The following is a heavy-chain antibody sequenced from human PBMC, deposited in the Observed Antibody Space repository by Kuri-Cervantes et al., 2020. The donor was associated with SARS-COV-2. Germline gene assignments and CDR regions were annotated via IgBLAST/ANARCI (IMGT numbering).Heavy chain of an antibody. CDR3: AKGIAYSSSWYSDYYYYGMDV. CDR2: ISWNSGSI. V-gene: IGHV3-9*01. CDR1: GFTFNSYA. D-gene: IGHD6-13*01. J-gene: IGHJ6*02. Sequence: SLKISCAASGFTFNSYAMHWVRQAPGKGLEWVSGISWNSGSIGYADSVKGRFTISRDNAKNSLYLHMNSLRAEDTALYYCAKGIAYSSSWYSDYYYYGMDVWGQGTTVTVSS.